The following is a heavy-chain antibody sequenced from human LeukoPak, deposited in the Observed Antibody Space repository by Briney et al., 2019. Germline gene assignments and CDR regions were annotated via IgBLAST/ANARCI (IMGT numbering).Heavy chain of an antibody. Sequence: PGRSLRLSCAASGFTFSSYGMHWVRQAPGKGLEWVAVIWYDGSNKYYADSVKGRFTISRDNSKNTLYLQMNSLRDEDTAVYYCAKRLPRNSPPVGGMDVWGQGTTVTVSS. D-gene: IGHD3-16*01. CDR1: GFTFSSYG. J-gene: IGHJ6*02. CDR3: AKRLPRNSPPVGGMDV. V-gene: IGHV3-33*06. CDR2: IWYDGSNK.